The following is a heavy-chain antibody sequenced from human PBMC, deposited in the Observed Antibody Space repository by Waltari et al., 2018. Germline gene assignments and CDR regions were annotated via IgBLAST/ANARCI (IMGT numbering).Heavy chain of an antibody. V-gene: IGHV3-74*01. Sequence: EVELVESGGGLVQPGGSLRLSCEVSGVSLSDRWMHWVRQTPEKGLVGVGRVNSDGRNTAYADSVGGRFIISRDTARNTLFLQMSSVRVDDTALYYCVAATPSSDKWGQGTLVTVSS. CDR2: VNSDGRNT. D-gene: IGHD6-19*01. CDR1: GVSLSDRW. J-gene: IGHJ4*02. CDR3: VAATPSSDK.